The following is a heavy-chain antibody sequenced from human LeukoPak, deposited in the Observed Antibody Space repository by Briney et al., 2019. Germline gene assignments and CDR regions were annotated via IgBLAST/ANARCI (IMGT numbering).Heavy chain of an antibody. CDR1: GYTFTSYW. J-gene: IGHJ3*01. CDR2: RNPADSDT. CDR3: ARHVSSSRVAYDV. V-gene: IGHV5-51*01. D-gene: IGHD2-2*01. Sequence: GESLKISCKGSGYTFTSYWIGWVRQMPGKGLEWMGLRNPADSDTRYSPSFQGQVTISVDKSISTAYLERSSLKASDTAMYYCARHVSSSRVAYDVWGQGTMLTVSS.